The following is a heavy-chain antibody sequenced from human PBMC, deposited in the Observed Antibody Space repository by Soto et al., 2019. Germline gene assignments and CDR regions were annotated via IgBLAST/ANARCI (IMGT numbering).Heavy chain of an antibody. V-gene: IGHV5-51*03. CDR3: ARSMHQGIIPRAEYFQY. J-gene: IGHJ1*01. D-gene: IGHD3-16*02. Sequence: EVQLVQSGVEVKKTGESLTISCQGSGYTFSDYWIAWVRQTPGKGLEWMGIIYPGASDTRYSPSFKGQVTIPADKSSSTAYSQWNSLKASDSAMSDGARSMHQGIIPRAEYFQYWGQGTLVTVSS. CDR2: IYPGASDT. CDR1: GYTFSDYW.